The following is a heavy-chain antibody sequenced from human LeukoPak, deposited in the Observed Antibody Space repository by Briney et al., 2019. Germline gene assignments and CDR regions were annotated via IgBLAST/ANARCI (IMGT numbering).Heavy chain of an antibody. D-gene: IGHD6-13*01. J-gene: IGHJ4*02. Sequence: SGGSLRLSCAASGFTFSSYAMHWVRQAPGKGLEWVAVISYDGSNKYYADSVKGRFTISRDNSKNTLYLQMNSLRAEDTAVYYCAKGRLRGAAAGDFDYWGQGTLVTVSS. CDR1: GFTFSSYA. V-gene: IGHV3-30-3*01. CDR3: AKGRLRGAAAGDFDY. CDR2: ISYDGSNK.